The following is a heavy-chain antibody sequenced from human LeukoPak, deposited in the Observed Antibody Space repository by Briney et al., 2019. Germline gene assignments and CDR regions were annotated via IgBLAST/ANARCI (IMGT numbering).Heavy chain of an antibody. V-gene: IGHV4-59*01. CDR2: IYYSGST. J-gene: IGHJ5*02. Sequence: SETLSLTCTVSGGSLSSYYWSWIRQPPGKGLEWIGYIYYSGSTNYNPSLKSRVTISVDTSKNQFSLKLSSVTAADTAVYYCASQARGNWFDPWGQGTLVTVSS. D-gene: IGHD1-26*01. CDR1: GGSLSSYY. CDR3: ASQARGNWFDP.